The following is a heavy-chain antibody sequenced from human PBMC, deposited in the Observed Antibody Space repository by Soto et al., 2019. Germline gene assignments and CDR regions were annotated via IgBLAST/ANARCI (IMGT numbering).Heavy chain of an antibody. CDR2: ISGSGGST. CDR3: AKDGGALVLFGELSIYYYYYYYMDV. J-gene: IGHJ6*03. Sequence: PGGSLRLSCAASGFTFSSYAMSWVRQAPGKGLEWVSAISGSGGSTYYADSVKGRFTISRDNSKNTLYLQMNSLRAEDTAVYYCAKDGGALVLFGELSIYYYYYYYMDVWGKGTTVTVSS. CDR1: GFTFSSYA. D-gene: IGHD3-10*02. V-gene: IGHV3-23*01.